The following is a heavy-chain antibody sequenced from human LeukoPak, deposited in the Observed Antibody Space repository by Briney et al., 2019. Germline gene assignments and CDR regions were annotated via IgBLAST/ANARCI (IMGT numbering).Heavy chain of an antibody. D-gene: IGHD3-3*01. CDR1: GGSISSGGYC. V-gene: IGHV4-31*03. CDR2: IYYSGST. Sequence: PSETLSLTCTVSGGSISSGGYCWSWIRQHPGKGLEWIGYIYYSGSTYYNPSLKSRVTISVDTSKNQFSLKLSSVTAADTAVYYCAREAYYGRFDPWGQGTLVTVSS. CDR3: AREAYYGRFDP. J-gene: IGHJ5*02.